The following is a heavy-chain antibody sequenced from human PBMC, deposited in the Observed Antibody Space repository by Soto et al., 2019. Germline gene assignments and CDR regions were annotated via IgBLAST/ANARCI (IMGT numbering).Heavy chain of an antibody. CDR1: GGSISSAAYC. CDR2: IYDGGTT. CDR3: ARGPSGDKVDY. D-gene: IGHD7-27*01. J-gene: IGHJ4*02. V-gene: IGHV4-30-4*01. Sequence: SETLSLTCTVSGGSISSAAYCWSWIRQSPDKGLEWIGHIYDGGTTYSSPSLKCRVTISADTSETQFSLKLNSVSAADTAVYYCARGPSGDKVDYWGQGIQVTVS.